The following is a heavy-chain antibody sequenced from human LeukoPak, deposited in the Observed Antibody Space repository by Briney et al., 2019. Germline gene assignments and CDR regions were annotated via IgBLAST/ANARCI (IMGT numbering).Heavy chain of an antibody. D-gene: IGHD3-22*01. Sequence: PVGSLRLSCAASGFTFSSYEMNWVRQAPGKGLEWVSYISSSGSSIYYADSVKGRFTISRDNAKNSLYLQMNSLRAEDTAVYYCARGVNYYDSSGYYFSYWGQGTLVTVSS. V-gene: IGHV3-48*03. CDR1: GFTFSSYE. J-gene: IGHJ4*02. CDR3: ARGVNYYDSSGYYFSY. CDR2: ISSSGSSI.